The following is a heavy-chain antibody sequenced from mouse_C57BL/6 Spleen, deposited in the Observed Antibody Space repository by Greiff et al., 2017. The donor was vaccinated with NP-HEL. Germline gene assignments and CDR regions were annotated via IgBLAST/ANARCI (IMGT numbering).Heavy chain of an antibody. D-gene: IGHD4-1*02. CDR1: GYAFSSYW. J-gene: IGHJ4*01. CDR2: IYPGDGAT. CDR3: TGSATAAMDY. V-gene: IGHV1-80*01. Sequence: QVQLKESGAELVKPGASVKISCKASGYAFSSYWLNWVHQRPGKGLAWLGQIYPGDGATNYPGTFKGKATLTADKSTSPAYLQLSSLTSEDAAVYFCTGSATAAMDYWGQGTSVTVSS.